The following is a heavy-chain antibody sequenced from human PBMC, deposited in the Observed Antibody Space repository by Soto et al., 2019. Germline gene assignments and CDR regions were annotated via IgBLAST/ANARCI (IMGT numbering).Heavy chain of an antibody. Sequence: PEGSLRLSCAASGFTFSTYVMSCVRQLPTKGLEWFATINGGGGGITYDADSVKGRFSISIDNSKNTLYLQMNSLRAEDTAVYFWGRFMMADRTYCSSSTCYRGGGMAFWAQGTIVTVSS. CDR1: GFTFSTYV. J-gene: IGHJ3*01. CDR2: INGGGGGIT. V-gene: IGHV3-23*01. CDR3: GRFMMADRTYCSSSTCYRGGGMAF. D-gene: IGHD2-2*02.